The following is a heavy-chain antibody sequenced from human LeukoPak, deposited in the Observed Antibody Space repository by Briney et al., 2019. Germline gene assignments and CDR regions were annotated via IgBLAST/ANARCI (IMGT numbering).Heavy chain of an antibody. CDR3: ARHEDRNWYFDH. CDR2: IYYSGRT. V-gene: IGHV4-59*08. J-gene: IGHJ4*02. D-gene: IGHD1-1*01. Sequence: SETLSLTCTVSGGSISGYSWNWIRKPPGKGLEWIGSIYYSGRTNYNPSLESRVTISVDTSANQFSLKLSSVTAPDTAVYYCARHEDRNWYFDHWGQGTLVTVSS. CDR1: GGSISGYS.